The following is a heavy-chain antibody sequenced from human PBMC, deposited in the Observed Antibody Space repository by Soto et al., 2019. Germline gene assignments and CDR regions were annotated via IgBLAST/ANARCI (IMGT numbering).Heavy chain of an antibody. V-gene: IGHV4-30-2*01. Sequence: SETLSLTCAVSGGSISSGGYSWSWIRQPPGKGLEWIGYIYHSGSTYYNPSLKSRVTISVDRSKNQFSLKLSRLRSDDTAVYYCARAHYYDSSGSYYFDYWGQGTLVTVSS. J-gene: IGHJ4*02. D-gene: IGHD3-22*01. CDR2: IYHSGST. CDR3: ARAHYYDSSGSYYFDY. CDR1: GGSISSGGYS.